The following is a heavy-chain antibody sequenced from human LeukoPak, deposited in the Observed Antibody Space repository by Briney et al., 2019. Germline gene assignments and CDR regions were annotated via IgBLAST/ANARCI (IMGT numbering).Heavy chain of an antibody. Sequence: SETLSLTCAVSGGSILTTNWWSWVRQPPGKGLEWIGEVHLSGASNYNPSLKSRVNMSIDKSKNQLSLELTSVTDADTAIYYCTRESGAFSPFGFWGQGTLVTVSS. D-gene: IGHD1-26*01. CDR2: VHLSGAS. CDR3: TRESGAFSPFGF. J-gene: IGHJ4*02. CDR1: GGSILTTNW. V-gene: IGHV4-4*02.